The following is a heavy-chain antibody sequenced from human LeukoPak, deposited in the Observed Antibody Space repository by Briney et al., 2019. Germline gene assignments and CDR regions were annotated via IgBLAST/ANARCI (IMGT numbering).Heavy chain of an antibody. V-gene: IGHV3-23*01. CDR1: GFTFSSYA. CDR2: ISGSGGST. J-gene: IGHJ4*02. CDR3: ARAWSRGNYFDY. Sequence: GGSLRLSCAASGFTFSSYAMSWVRQAPGKGLEWVSAISGSGGSTYYADSVKGRFTISRDNSKNTLYLQMNSLRAEDTAVYYCARAWSRGNYFDYWGQGTLVTVSS. D-gene: IGHD3-16*01.